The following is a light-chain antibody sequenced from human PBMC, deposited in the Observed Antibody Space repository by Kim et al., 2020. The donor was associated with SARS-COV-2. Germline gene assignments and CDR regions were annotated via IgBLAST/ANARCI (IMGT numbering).Light chain of an antibody. Sequence: LSAYVGDRVTITCRASQSISSWLAWYQQKPGKAPKLLIYKASSLQTGVPSRFSGSGSGTDFTLTISRLEPEDFAVYYCQQYGSSLTFGGGTKLEI. CDR3: QQYGSSLT. V-gene: IGKV1-5*03. J-gene: IGKJ4*01. CDR1: QSISSW. CDR2: KAS.